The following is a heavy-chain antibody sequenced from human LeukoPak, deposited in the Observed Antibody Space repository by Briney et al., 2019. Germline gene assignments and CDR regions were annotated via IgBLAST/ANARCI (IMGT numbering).Heavy chain of an antibody. CDR1: GYTFTGYH. D-gene: IGHD3-22*01. Sequence: GASVKVSCKASGYTFTGYHMHWVRQAPGQGLEWMGWINPKSGGPNYAQKLQGRVTMTRDTSISTAYMELSRLRSDDTAGYYCARDPYYYDSIVYRVSYYFDYWGQGTLVTVSS. J-gene: IGHJ4*02. CDR2: INPKSGGP. V-gene: IGHV1-2*02. CDR3: ARDPYYYDSIVYRVSYYFDY.